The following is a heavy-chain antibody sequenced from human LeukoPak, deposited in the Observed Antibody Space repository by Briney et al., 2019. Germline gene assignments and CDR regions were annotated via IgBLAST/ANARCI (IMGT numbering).Heavy chain of an antibody. CDR3: TKDPGVMATINVFDY. Sequence: SGGSLRLSCAASGFTVNKAWMSWVRQAPGKGLEWVSDISGSGGSTDYADSVKGRFTISRDNSKNTLYLQVNSLRAEDTAVYYCTKDPGVMATINVFDYWGQGTLVTVSS. CDR1: GFTVNKAW. J-gene: IGHJ4*02. V-gene: IGHV3-23*01. CDR2: ISGSGGST. D-gene: IGHD5-24*01.